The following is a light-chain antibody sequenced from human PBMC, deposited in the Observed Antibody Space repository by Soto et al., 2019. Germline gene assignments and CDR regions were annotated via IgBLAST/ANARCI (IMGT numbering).Light chain of an antibody. Sequence: EIVMTQSPATLSVSPGERATLSCRASQRVSRNLAWYQQKPGQAPRLLIYGASTRATGIPARYSGSGSGTEFTLTISSLQCEDFAVYYCQQYNNWPPATFGQGTKLEIK. CDR1: QRVSRN. J-gene: IGKJ2*01. CDR2: GAS. CDR3: QQYNNWPPAT. V-gene: IGKV3-15*01.